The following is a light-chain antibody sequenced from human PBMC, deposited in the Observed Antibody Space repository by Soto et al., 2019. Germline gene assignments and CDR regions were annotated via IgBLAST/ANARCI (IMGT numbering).Light chain of an antibody. CDR2: DTF. Sequence: DIQMTQSPSSLSASVGARVTITCRASQGIRYNLGWYQQRPGKAPEPLIYDTFTLASGVPSRFSGSGSGTEFTLTIASLQPEDVATYYCLQDQAYPWTFGQGTRVELK. J-gene: IGKJ1*01. CDR3: LQDQAYPWT. CDR1: QGIRYN. V-gene: IGKV1-17*01.